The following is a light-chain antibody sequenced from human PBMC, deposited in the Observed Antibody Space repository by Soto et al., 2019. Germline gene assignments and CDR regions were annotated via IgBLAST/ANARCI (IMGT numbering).Light chain of an antibody. V-gene: IGKV3-20*01. CDR1: QSVYSSY. Sequence: EIVLTQSPGTLSLSPGERATLSCRASQSVYSSYLAWYQQKPGQAPRLLIYGASSRATGIPDRFSGSGSGTDFTLTISRLEPEEFAVYYCHQYGSSPLTFGGGNKVEIK. J-gene: IGKJ4*01. CDR2: GAS. CDR3: HQYGSSPLT.